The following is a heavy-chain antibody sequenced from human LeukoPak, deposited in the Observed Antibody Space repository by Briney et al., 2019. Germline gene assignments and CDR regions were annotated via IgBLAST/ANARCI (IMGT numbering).Heavy chain of an antibody. V-gene: IGHV3-30*18. CDR3: AKDSSTSNYYYGLDV. CDR1: GFPFSSYG. J-gene: IGHJ6*02. CDR2: ISYDGASK. Sequence: QPGRSLKLSCAASGFPFSSYGVHRVRQAPGKGLEWVSYISYDGASKYYADSVKGRFTISRDNSENTLYLQMNSLRGDDTGVYFCAKDSSTSNYYYGLDVWGQGTTVTVSS. D-gene: IGHD2-2*01.